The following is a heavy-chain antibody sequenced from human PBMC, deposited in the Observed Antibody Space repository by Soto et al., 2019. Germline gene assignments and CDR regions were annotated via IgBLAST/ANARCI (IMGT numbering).Heavy chain of an antibody. J-gene: IGHJ6*02. D-gene: IGHD2-21*02. CDR3: VSEDDGGDRDYYGLDV. CDR2: IHYSWSV. CDR1: GGSISVEHYH. Sequence: QVQLQESDPGLVRPSQTLSLTCTVSGGSISVEHYHWTWIRQPPGKGLEWIGYIHYSWSVYYNPSLRSRLSMSVDTYKNLFSLKLASATAADTAVYFCVSEDDGGDRDYYGLDVWGQGTTVTVSS. V-gene: IGHV4-30-4*01.